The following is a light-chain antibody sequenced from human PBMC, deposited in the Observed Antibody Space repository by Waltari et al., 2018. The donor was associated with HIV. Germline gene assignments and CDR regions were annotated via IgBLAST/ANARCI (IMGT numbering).Light chain of an antibody. J-gene: IGKJ5*01. CDR2: WAS. V-gene: IGKV4-1*01. CDR1: QSVLYSSNNNNY. CDR3: QQYYSTPPT. Sequence: DIVMTQSPDSLAVSLGERATINCKSSQSVLYSSNNNNYLAWYQQKPGPPPKLLIYWASTRESGVPDRFSGSGSGTDFTLTISSLQAEDVAVYYCQQYYSTPPTFGQGSRLEIK.